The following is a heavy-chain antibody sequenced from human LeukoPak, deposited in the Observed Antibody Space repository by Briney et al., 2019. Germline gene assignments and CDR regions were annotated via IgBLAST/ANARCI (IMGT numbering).Heavy chain of an antibody. D-gene: IGHD3-16*02. Sequence: GGSLRLSCAASGFTFSSYEMNWVRQAPGKGLEWVSSISSSYNYIYYADSVKGRFTISRDNAKNSLYLQMNSLRAEDTAVYYCARDLGVIVHPSDYWGQGTLVTVSS. CDR2: ISSSYNYI. V-gene: IGHV3-21*01. J-gene: IGHJ4*02. CDR1: GFTFSSYE. CDR3: ARDLGVIVHPSDY.